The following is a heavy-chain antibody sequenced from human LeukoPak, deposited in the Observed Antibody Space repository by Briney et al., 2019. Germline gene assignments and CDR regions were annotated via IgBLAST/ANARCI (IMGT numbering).Heavy chain of an antibody. CDR2: IYYSGST. CDR3: ARFGYSYGSDY. J-gene: IGHJ4*02. Sequence: SETLSLTCTVSGASISSYYWSWIRQPPGKGLEWIEYIYYSGSTNSNPSLKSRVSLSVDTSKSQFSLKLSSVTAADTAVYYCARFGYSYGSDYWGQGSLVTVSS. V-gene: IGHV4-59*01. CDR1: GASISSYY. D-gene: IGHD5-18*01.